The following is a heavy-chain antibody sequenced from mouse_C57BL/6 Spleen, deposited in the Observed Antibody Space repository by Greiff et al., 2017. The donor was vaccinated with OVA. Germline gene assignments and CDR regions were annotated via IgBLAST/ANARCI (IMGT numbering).Heavy chain of an antibody. D-gene: IGHD1-1*01. CDR2: IYPGSGST. V-gene: IGHV1-55*01. CDR1: GYTFTSYW. CDR3: ARGPYYYGSSLGGFAY. Sequence: QVQLQQSGAELVKPGASVKMSCKASGYTFTSYWITWVKLRPGQGLEWIGDIYPGSGSTNYNEKFKSKATLTVDTSSSTAYMQLSSLTSEDSAVYYCARGPYYYGSSLGGFAYWGQGTLVTVSA. J-gene: IGHJ3*01.